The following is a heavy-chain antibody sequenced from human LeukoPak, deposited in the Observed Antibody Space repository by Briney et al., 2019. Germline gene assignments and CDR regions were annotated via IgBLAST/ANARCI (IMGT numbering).Heavy chain of an antibody. Sequence: ASVKVSCKASGGTFSSYAISWVRQAPGQGLEWMGGIIPIFGTANYAQKFQGRVTITADESTSTAYMELSSLRSEDTAVYYCAREASEPSYGDYRLFTSHPPTYFDYWGQGTLVTVSS. CDR3: AREASEPSYGDYRLFTSHPPTYFDY. CDR1: GGTFSSYA. J-gene: IGHJ4*02. V-gene: IGHV1-69*13. CDR2: IIPIFGTA. D-gene: IGHD4-17*01.